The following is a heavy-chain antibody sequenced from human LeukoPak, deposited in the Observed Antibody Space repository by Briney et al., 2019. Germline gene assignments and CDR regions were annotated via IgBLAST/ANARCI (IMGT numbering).Heavy chain of an antibody. V-gene: IGHV1-18*01. CDR3: ARDPSNTSGWKTWFDT. J-gene: IGHJ5*02. Sequence: ASVKVSCKASGYTFTSYGISWVRQAPGQGLEWMGWISCYNGDTKYAQKLQGRVTMTTGTPTSTVYMEVRSLRSDDTAVYYCARDPSNTSGWKTWFDTWGQGTPVTVSS. CDR1: GYTFTSYG. CDR2: ISCYNGDT. D-gene: IGHD6-19*01.